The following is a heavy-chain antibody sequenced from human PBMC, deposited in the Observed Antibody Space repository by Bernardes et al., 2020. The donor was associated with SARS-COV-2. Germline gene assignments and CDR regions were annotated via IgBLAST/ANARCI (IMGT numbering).Heavy chain of an antibody. CDR3: ATAAVVVVPAANYPNYYYYSGMDV. V-gene: IGHV1-24*01. Sequence: ASVKVSCKVSGYTLTELSMHWVRQAPGKGLEWMGGFDPEDGETIYAQKFQGRVTMTEDTSTDTAYMELSSLRSEDTAVYYCATAAVVVVPAANYPNYYYYSGMDVWGQGTTVTVSS. CDR2: FDPEDGET. D-gene: IGHD2-2*01. J-gene: IGHJ6*02. CDR1: GYTLTELS.